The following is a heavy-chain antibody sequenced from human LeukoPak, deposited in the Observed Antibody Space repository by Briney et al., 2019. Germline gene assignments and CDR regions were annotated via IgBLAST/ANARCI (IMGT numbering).Heavy chain of an antibody. CDR2: IYYSGST. V-gene: IGHV4-39*07. CDR1: GGSISNSNYY. Sequence: SETLSLTCVVSGGSISNSNYYWGWIRQPPGKGLEWIGSIYYSGSTYYDPSLKSRVTISVDTSKNQFSLKLSSVTAADTAVYYCARGRYYFDYWGQGTLVTVSS. CDR3: ARGRYYFDY. J-gene: IGHJ4*02.